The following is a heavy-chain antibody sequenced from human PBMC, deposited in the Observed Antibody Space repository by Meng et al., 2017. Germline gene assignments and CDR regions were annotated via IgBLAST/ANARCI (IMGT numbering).Heavy chain of an antibody. J-gene: IGHJ4*02. CDR3: ASFSVGERQFDY. CDR1: GGSFSGYY. Sequence: SETLSLTCAVYGGSFSGYYWSWIRQPPGKGLEWIGEINHSGSTNYNLSLKSRVTISVDTSKNQFSLKLSSVTAADTAVYYCASFSVGERQFDYWGQGTLVTVS. CDR2: INHSGST. D-gene: IGHD1-1*01. V-gene: IGHV4-34*01.